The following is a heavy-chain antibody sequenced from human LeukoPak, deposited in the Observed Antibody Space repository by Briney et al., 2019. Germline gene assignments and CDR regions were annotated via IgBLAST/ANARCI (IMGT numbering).Heavy chain of an antibody. J-gene: IGHJ4*02. CDR3: AVAVAGTTLDY. CDR1: GGSISSSY. D-gene: IGHD6-19*01. Sequence: SETLSLTCTDSGGSISSSYWSWIRQPPGKGLEWIGYIYYNGSPNYKPSLKSRMTISLDRSKNQFSLKLNSVTAADTAVYYCAVAVAGTTLDYWGQGTLVTVSS. V-gene: IGHV4-59*08. CDR2: IYYNGSP.